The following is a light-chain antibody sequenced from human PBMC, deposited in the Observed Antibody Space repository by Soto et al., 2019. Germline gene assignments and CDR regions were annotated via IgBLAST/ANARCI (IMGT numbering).Light chain of an antibody. CDR3: QQYGNSPIT. Sequence: EVVMTQSPATLSVSPGGRATLSCRASQSISGTLAWYQQKPGQAPSLLIYGASNRATGIPDRFSGSGSGTDFTLTISRLEPEDFAVYYCQQYGNSPITFGQGTRLEIK. V-gene: IGKV3-20*01. CDR2: GAS. J-gene: IGKJ5*01. CDR1: QSISGT.